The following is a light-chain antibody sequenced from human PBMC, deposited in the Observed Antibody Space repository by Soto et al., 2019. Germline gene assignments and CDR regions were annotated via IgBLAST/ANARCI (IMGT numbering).Light chain of an antibody. Sequence: EIVLTQSPATLSLSPGERATLSCRASQSVGGHLAWYQQKPGQAPRLLIYDVFNRATGIPPRVSGSGSGTDFTLSISSLEPEDFAAYFCHQRDNWPPTFGGGTKVEIK. CDR3: HQRDNWPPT. J-gene: IGKJ4*01. CDR2: DVF. V-gene: IGKV3-11*01. CDR1: QSVGGH.